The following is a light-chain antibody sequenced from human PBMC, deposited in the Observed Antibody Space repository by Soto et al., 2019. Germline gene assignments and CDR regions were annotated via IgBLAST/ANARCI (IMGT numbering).Light chain of an antibody. CDR1: SGHSSYA. V-gene: IGLV4-69*01. CDR2: LNSDGSH. CDR3: QTWGTGPWV. Sequence: QPVLTQSPSASASPGASVNLTCTLSSGHSSYAIAWHQQQPEKGPRHLMKLNSDGSHSKGDGIPDRFSGSSSGAERYLTISSRQSEDEADYYCQTWGTGPWVFGGGTKLTVL. J-gene: IGLJ3*02.